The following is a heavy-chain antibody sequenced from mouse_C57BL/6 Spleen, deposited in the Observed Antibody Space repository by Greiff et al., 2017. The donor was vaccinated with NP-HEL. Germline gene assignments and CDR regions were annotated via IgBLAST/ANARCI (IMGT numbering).Heavy chain of an antibody. V-gene: IGHV1-4*01. CDR1: GYTFTSYT. CDR2: INPSSGYT. J-gene: IGHJ3*01. CDR3: ARGGYDEAWFAY. Sequence: QVQLKQSGAELARPGASVKMSCKASGYTFTSYTMHWVKQRPGQGLEWIGYINPSSGYTKYNQKFKDKATLTADKSSSTAYMQLSSLTSEDSAVYYCARGGYDEAWFAYWGQGTLVTVSA. D-gene: IGHD2-2*01.